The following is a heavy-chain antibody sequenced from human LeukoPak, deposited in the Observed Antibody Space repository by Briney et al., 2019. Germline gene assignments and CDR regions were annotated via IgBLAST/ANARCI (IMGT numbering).Heavy chain of an antibody. CDR2: IIPIFGTA. D-gene: IGHD3-10*01. CDR3: ARGIVGGAGFYYYYMDV. CDR1: GGTFSSYA. J-gene: IGHJ6*03. V-gene: IGHV1-69*13. Sequence: GASVKVSCKASGGTFSSYAISWVRQAPGQGLEWMGGIIPIFGTANYAQKFQGRVTITADESTSTAYMELSSLRSDDTAVYYCARGIVGGAGFYYYYMDVWGKGTTVTVSS.